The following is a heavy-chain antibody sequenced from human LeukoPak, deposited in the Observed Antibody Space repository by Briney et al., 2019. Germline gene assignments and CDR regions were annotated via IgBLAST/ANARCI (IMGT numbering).Heavy chain of an antibody. CDR3: ARDNSVEDTAWWFDP. D-gene: IGHD4-23*01. CDR1: GYTFTSYY. J-gene: IGHJ5*02. CDR2: INPSGGST. Sequence: ASVKVSCKASGYTFTSYYMHWVRQAPGQGLEGMGIINPSGGSTSYAQKFQGRVTMTSDMSTSTDYMELSSLRSEDTAVYYCARDNSVEDTAWWFDPWGQGTLVTVSS. V-gene: IGHV1-46*01.